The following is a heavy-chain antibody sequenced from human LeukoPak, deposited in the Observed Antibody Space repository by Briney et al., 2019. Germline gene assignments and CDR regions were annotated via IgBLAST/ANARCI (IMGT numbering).Heavy chain of an antibody. CDR1: GGSISSYY. CDR2: IYYSGST. D-gene: IGHD3-10*01. Sequence: SETLSLTCTVSGGSISSYYWSWIRQPPGKGLEWIGYIYYSGSTNYNPSLKSRVTISVDTSKNQFSLKLSSVTAADTAVYYCARSRVAFGSLKWFGKPYYYYGMDVWGQGTTVTVSS. J-gene: IGHJ6*02. V-gene: IGHV4-59*08. CDR3: ARSRVAFGSLKWFGKPYYYYGMDV.